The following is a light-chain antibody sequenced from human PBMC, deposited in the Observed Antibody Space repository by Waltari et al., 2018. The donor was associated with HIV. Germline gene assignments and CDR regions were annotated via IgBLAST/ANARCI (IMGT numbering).Light chain of an antibody. CDR2: EVS. V-gene: IGLV2-14*01. CDR3: SSYTTSITLV. Sequence: QSALTQPASVSGSPGQSITISCTGTSSDVGTYNSVSWYQQHPGKAPKLMIYEVSNRPSGVSNRFSGSKSGNTASLTISGLQAEDEADYYCSSYTTSITLVFGEGTKLTVL. CDR1: SSDVGTYNS. J-gene: IGLJ2*01.